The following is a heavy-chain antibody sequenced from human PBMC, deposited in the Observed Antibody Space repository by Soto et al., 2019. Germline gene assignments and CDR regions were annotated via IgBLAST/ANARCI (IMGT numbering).Heavy chain of an antibody. CDR3: ARSFYMGGWFGP. V-gene: IGHV4-30-2*01. J-gene: IGHJ5*02. Sequence: SETLSLTCAVSGGSISSGGYSWSWIRQPPGKGLEWIGYIYHSGSTYYNPSLKSRVTISVDTSKNQFSLRLSSVTAADTAVYYCARSFYMGGWFGPWGQGTLVTVSS. CDR1: GGSISSGGYS. CDR2: IYHSGST. D-gene: IGHD3-16*02.